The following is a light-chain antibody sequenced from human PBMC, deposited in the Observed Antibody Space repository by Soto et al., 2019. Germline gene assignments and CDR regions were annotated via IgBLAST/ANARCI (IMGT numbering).Light chain of an antibody. Sequence: DIQMTQSPSSLSASVGDRVTITCQASQDISNYLNWYQQKPGKAPKLLIYDASNFETGVPSRFSGSGSGTDFTFPISSLQPEEIATYYCQQYDNLPPLTFGGGTKVEIK. J-gene: IGKJ4*02. CDR1: QDISNY. CDR3: QQYDNLPPLT. CDR2: DAS. V-gene: IGKV1-33*01.